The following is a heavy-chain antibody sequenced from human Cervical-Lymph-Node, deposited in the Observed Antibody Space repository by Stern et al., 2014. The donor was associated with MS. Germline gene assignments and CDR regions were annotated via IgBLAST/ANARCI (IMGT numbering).Heavy chain of an antibody. V-gene: IGHV5-51*01. D-gene: IGHD3-9*01. J-gene: IGHJ4*02. CDR3: ATFKDYDILTGFDY. Sequence: VQLVESRAEVKKPGESLKISCKGSGYRFTSYWIGWVRQMPGKGLEWEGIISPGDSDTRYRTAFQGPFPISADKSISTAYLQWSSLKASDTAMYYCATFKDYDILTGFDYWGQGTLVTVSS. CDR1: GYRFTSYW. CDR2: ISPGDSDT.